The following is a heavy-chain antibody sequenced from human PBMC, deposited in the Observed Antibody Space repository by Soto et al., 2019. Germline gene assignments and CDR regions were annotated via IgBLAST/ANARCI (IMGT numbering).Heavy chain of an antibody. CDR2: IIPIFGTA. V-gene: IGHV1-69*01. J-gene: IGHJ6*02. Sequence: QVQLVQSGAEVKKPGSSVKVSCKASGGTFSSYAISWVRQAPGQGLEWMGGIIPIFGTANYAQKFQGRVTITADESKSTAYMELSSLRSEDTAVYYCARDFSFCRSTSCAGGGGGMDVWGQGTTVTVSS. D-gene: IGHD2-2*01. CDR3: ARDFSFCRSTSCAGGGGGMDV. CDR1: GGTFSSYA.